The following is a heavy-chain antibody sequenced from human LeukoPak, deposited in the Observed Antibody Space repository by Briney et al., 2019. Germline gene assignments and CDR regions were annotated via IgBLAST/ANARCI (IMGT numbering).Heavy chain of an antibody. CDR2: ISSSGSYT. V-gene: IGHV3-11*06. CDR1: GFTFRDYY. Sequence: PGGSLRLSCAASGFTFRDYYMNWIRQAPGKGLEWVSYISSSGSYTNYADSVKGRFTISRDNAKNSLYLQMNSLRAEDTAVYYCAREGVAWGQGTLVTVSS. CDR3: AREGVA. J-gene: IGHJ5*02.